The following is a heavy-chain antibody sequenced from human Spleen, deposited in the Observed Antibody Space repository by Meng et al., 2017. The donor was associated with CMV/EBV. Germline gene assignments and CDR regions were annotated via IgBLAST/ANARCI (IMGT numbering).Heavy chain of an antibody. V-gene: IGHV1-18*01. CDR1: GYIFSNYG. J-gene: IGHJ4*02. Sequence: ASVKVSCKTSGYIFSNYGINWVRQAPGQGLEWMGWISPDNGNTFYAQKFQGRVTVTTDTSTSTVSMELRSLRSDDTAVYYCARGGRDIVVVPASHFDYWGQGTLVTVSS. CDR2: ISPDNGNT. CDR3: ARGGRDIVVVPASHFDY. D-gene: IGHD2-2*01.